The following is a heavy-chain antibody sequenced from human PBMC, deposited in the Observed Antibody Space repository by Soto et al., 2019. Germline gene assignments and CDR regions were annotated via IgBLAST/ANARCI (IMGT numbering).Heavy chain of an antibody. CDR2: IIPIFGTA. CDR3: ARAVPRTTYYYVSSGYYYYYGMDV. V-gene: IGHV1-69*13. J-gene: IGHJ6*02. CDR1: GGTFSSYA. Sequence: GASVKVSCKASGGTFSSYAISWVRQAPGQGLEWMGGIIPIFGTANYAQKFQGRVTITADESTSTAYMELSSLRSEDTAVYYCARAVPRTTYYYVSSGYYYYYGMDVWGQGTTVTVSS. D-gene: IGHD3-22*01.